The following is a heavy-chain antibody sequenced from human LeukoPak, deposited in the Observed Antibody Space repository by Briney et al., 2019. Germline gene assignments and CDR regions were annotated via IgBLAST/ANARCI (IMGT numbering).Heavy chain of an antibody. CDR3: AREGGQDIVVVPAALDAFDI. D-gene: IGHD2-2*01. CDR1: GGTFRSYA. Sequence: SVKVSCKASGGTFRSYAISWVRQAPGQGLEWMGGIIPIFGTANYAQKFQGRVTITTDESTSTAYMELSSLRSEDTAVYYCAREGGQDIVVVPAALDAFDIWGQGTMVTVSS. V-gene: IGHV1-69*05. CDR2: IIPIFGTA. J-gene: IGHJ3*02.